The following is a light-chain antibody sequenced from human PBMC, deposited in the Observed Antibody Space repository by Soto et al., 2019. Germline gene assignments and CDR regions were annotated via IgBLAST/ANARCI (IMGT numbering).Light chain of an antibody. CDR1: QSVSSN. V-gene: IGKV3-15*01. Sequence: EVVMRQSPAILSVSPGERATLSCRASQSVSSNLAWYQQKHGQAPRLLIYGASTWATGIPARFSGSGSGTEFTLTISSLQSEDFAVYYCQQYDNWPPITFGQGTRLEIK. J-gene: IGKJ5*01. CDR2: GAS. CDR3: QQYDNWPPIT.